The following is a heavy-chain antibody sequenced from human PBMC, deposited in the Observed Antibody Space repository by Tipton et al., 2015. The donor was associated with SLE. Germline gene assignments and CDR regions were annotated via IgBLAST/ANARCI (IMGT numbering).Heavy chain of an antibody. V-gene: IGHV1-69*01. CDR2: IIPIFGTA. CDR3: ARGNYDFWSGYYRVYYFDY. D-gene: IGHD3-3*01. CDR1: GGTFSSYA. Sequence: QLVQSGAEVKKPGSSVKVSCKASGGTFSSYAISWVRQAPGQGLEWMGGIIPIFGTANYAQKFQGRVTITADESTSTAYMELSSLRSEDTAVYYCARGNYDFWSGYYRVYYFDYWGQGSLVTVSS. J-gene: IGHJ4*02.